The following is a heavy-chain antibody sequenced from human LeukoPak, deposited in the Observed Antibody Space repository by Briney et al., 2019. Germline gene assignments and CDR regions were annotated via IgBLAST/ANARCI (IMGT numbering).Heavy chain of an antibody. CDR2: INPNSGGT. D-gene: IGHD3-10*01. Sequence: ASVKVSFKASGYTFTVYYMHWVRQAPGQGREWMGWINPNSGGTNYAQKFQGRVTMTRDTSISTAYMELSRLRSDDTAVYYCARNYYGSGSQGMDVWGKGTTVTVSS. J-gene: IGHJ6*03. CDR1: GYTFTVYY. CDR3: ARNYYGSGSQGMDV. V-gene: IGHV1-2*02.